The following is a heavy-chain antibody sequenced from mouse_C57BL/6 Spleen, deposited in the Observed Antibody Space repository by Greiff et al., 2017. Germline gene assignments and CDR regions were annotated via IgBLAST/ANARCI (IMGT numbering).Heavy chain of an antibody. D-gene: IGHD3-2*02. CDR1: GYAFSSYW. CDR3: ARRDSSGQAWFAY. V-gene: IGHV1-80*01. CDR2: IYPGDGDT. Sequence: QVQLQQSGAELVKPGASVKISCKASGYAFSSYWMNWVKQRPGKGLEWIGQIYPGDGDTNYNGKFKGKATLTADKSSSTAYMQLSSLTSEDSAVYFCARRDSSGQAWFAYWGQGTLVTVSA. J-gene: IGHJ3*01.